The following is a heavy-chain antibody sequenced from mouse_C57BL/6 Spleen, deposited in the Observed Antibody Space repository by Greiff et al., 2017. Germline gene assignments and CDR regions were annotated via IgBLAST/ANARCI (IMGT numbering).Heavy chain of an antibody. V-gene: IGHV10-1*01. J-gene: IGHJ2*01. D-gene: IGHD2-4*01. CDR1: GFSFNTYA. Sequence: EVQGVESGGGLVQPKGSLKLSCAASGFSFNTYAMNWVRQAPGKGLEWVARIRSKSNNYATYYAESVKGRFTISRDDSESMLYLQMNNLKTEDTAMYYCVRHDDYDDSFDYWGQGTTLTVSS. CDR2: IRSKSNNYAT. CDR3: VRHDDYDDSFDY.